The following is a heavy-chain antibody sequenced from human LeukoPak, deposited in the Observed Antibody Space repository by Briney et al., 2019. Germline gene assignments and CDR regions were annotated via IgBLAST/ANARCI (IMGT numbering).Heavy chain of an antibody. CDR2: INPNSGGT. CDR1: GYTFTGYY. D-gene: IGHD3-16*01. J-gene: IGHJ6*03. V-gene: IGHV1-2*02. CDR3: ARRRGAYYYMDV. Sequence: ASVKVSCKASGYTFTGYYMHWVRQAPGQGLEWMGWINPNSGGTNYAQKFQGRVTMTRDTSISTAYMELSRLRSDDTAAYYCARRRGAYYYMDVWGKGTTVTVSS.